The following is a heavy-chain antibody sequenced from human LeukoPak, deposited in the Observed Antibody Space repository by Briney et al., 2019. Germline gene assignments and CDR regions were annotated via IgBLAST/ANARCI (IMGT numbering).Heavy chain of an antibody. Sequence: ASVKVTCKASGYTLTSNYIYWVRQAPGQGLEWMGIINPSGGSTTYAQKFQGRVTMTRDTSTSTVYMEPTSLRSEDTALYYRAKGRSDFFAYYYYLDVWGKGTTVTVSS. CDR2: INPSGGST. CDR1: GYTLTSNY. CDR3: AKGRSDFFAYYYYLDV. V-gene: IGHV1-46*03. D-gene: IGHD2-21*02. J-gene: IGHJ6*03.